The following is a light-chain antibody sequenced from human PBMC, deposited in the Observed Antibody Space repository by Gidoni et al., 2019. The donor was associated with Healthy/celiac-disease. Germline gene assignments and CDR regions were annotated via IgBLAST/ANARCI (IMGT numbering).Light chain of an antibody. CDR2: EDN. CDR1: SGSIASND. Sequence: NFMLTQPHSVSQSPGKTVTISCTRSSGSIASNDVQWYQQRPGSSPTTVIYEDNQRPSGVPDRFSGSIDSSSNSASLTISGLKTEDEADYYCQSYDSSNHKVFGGGTKLTVL. CDR3: QSYDSSNHKV. J-gene: IGLJ3*02. V-gene: IGLV6-57*01.